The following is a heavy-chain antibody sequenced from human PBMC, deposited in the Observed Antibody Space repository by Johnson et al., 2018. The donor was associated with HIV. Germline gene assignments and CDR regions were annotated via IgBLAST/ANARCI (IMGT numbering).Heavy chain of an antibody. Sequence: QVQLVESGGGVVQPGRSLRLSCAASGFTFRSYGMHWVRQAPGKGLEWVAVISYDGSKKYHADSVKGRFTISRDNAKNTLYLQMNSLRAEDTALYYCARGKGAAVGLDAFDIWGQGTMVTVSS. V-gene: IGHV3-30*03. CDR2: ISYDGSKK. CDR1: GFTFRSYG. CDR3: ARGKGAAVGLDAFDI. D-gene: IGHD6-13*01. J-gene: IGHJ3*02.